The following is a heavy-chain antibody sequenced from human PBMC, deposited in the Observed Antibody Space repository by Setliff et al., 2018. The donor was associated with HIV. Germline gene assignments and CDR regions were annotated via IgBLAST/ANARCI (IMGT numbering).Heavy chain of an antibody. Sequence: SETLSLTCTVSGGSISSDDHYWSWVRQPPGKGLEWIGYIYHTGATYYKSSLESRLTISVDTSKNQFSLKLNSVTAADTAVYFCARMSISASVYLDYWGQGSQVTVSS. V-gene: IGHV4-30-4*01. CDR3: ARMSISASVYLDY. D-gene: IGHD6-25*01. J-gene: IGHJ4*02. CDR1: GGSISSDDHY. CDR2: IYHTGAT.